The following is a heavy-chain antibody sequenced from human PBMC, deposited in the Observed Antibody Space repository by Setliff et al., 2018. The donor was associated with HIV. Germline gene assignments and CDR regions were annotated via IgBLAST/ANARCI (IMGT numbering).Heavy chain of an antibody. CDR2: TYYGGSTDYS. J-gene: IGHJ6*02. CDR1: GDSISSYY. CDR3: ARDFRYDTSGSLTGYGLDV. Sequence: SETLSLTCSVSGDSISSYYWSWIRQPPGKGLEWIGYTYYGGSTDYSKYNPSVKSRATISVDIYRKQLSLNLRSVTAADTAVYYCARDFRYDTSGSLTGYGLDVWGQGTTVTVSS. V-gene: IGHV4-59*01. D-gene: IGHD3-22*01.